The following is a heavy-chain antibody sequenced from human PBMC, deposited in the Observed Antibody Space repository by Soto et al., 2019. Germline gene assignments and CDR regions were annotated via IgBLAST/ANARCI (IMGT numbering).Heavy chain of an antibody. Sequence: ASVKVSCKASGYTFTRDGSSWVRQAKGQGLEWMGWISAYNGNTNYAQKLQGRVTMTTDTSTSTAYMELRSLRSDDTAVYYCASAQVSIAAAGTDYWGQGTLVTVSS. CDR3: ASAQVSIAAAGTDY. CDR2: ISAYNGNT. CDR1: GYTFTRDG. D-gene: IGHD6-13*01. J-gene: IGHJ4*02. V-gene: IGHV1-18*01.